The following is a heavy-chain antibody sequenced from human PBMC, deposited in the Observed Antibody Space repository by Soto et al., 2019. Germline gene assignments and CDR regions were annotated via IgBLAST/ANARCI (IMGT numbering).Heavy chain of an antibody. Sequence: PSETLSLTCTFSGVSINFYYWSWIRQAAGKGLEWIGRIYTSGSANYNPSLKSRVTMSVDTSKNQLSLKLRSVTAADSAIYYCTRDRSECSGRYFWVDYWGQGIRVTASS. CDR3: TRDRSECSGRYFWVDY. CDR2: IYTSGSA. J-gene: IGHJ4*02. V-gene: IGHV4-4*07. CDR1: GVSINFYY. D-gene: IGHD1-26*01.